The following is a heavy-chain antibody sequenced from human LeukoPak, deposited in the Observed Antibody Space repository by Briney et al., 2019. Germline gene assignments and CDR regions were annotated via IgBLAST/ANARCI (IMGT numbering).Heavy chain of an antibody. V-gene: IGHV4-59*01. CDR2: IYYSGST. D-gene: IGHD2-15*01. CDR3: ARGEDLIDYYGMDV. CDR1: GGSISSYY. Sequence: SETLSLTCTVPGGSISSYYWSWIRQPPGKGLEWIGYIYYSGSTKYNPSLKSRVTISVDTSKNQFSLKLSSVTAADTAVYYCARGEDLIDYYGMDVWGQGTTVTVSS. J-gene: IGHJ6*02.